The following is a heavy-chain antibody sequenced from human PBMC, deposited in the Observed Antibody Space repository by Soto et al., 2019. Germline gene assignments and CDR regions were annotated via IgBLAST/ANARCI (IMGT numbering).Heavy chain of an antibody. D-gene: IGHD3-3*01. CDR2: ISSSGNTI. CDR1: GFTFSDYY. CDR3: ARVRNYYDFWSGYFDY. Sequence: QVQLVESGGGLVKPGGSLRLSCSASGFTFSDYYMSWIRQAPGKGLEWVSYISSSGNTIYYADSVKGRFTISRDNAKNSLYLQMNSLRAEDTAVYYCARVRNYYDFWSGYFDYWGQGTLVTVSS. V-gene: IGHV3-11*01. J-gene: IGHJ4*02.